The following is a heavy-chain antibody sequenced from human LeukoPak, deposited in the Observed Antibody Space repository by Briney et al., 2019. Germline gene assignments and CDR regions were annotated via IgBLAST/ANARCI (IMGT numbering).Heavy chain of an antibody. CDR2: IYYSGST. D-gene: IGHD3-10*01. V-gene: IGHV4-39*01. J-gene: IGHJ3*02. Sequence: SETLSLTCTVSGGPISSSSYYWGWIRQPPGKGLEWIGSIYYSGSTYYNPSLKSRVTISVDTSKNQFSLKLSSVTAADTAVYYCAGTMVRGVIGAFDIWGQGTMVTVSS. CDR3: AGTMVRGVIGAFDI. CDR1: GGPISSSSYY.